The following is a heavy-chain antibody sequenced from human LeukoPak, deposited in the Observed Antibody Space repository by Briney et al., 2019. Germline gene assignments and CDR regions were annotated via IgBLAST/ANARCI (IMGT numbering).Heavy chain of an antibody. CDR1: GFTFSSYG. D-gene: IGHD6-13*01. CDR3: ARDVTAGNFDY. J-gene: IGHJ4*02. CDR2: ISYDGSNK. Sequence: GGSLRLSCAASGFTFSSYGMHWVRQAPGKGLEWVAVISYDGSNKYYADSVKGRFTISRDNSKNTLYLQMNSLRAEDTAVYYCARDVTAGNFDYWGQGTLVTVSS. V-gene: IGHV3-30*03.